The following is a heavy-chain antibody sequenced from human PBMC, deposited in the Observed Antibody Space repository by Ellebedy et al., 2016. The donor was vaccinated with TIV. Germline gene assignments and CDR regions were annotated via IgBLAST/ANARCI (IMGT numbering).Heavy chain of an antibody. CDR1: GGSISSSTYY. J-gene: IGHJ4*02. CDR3: ARQTGLWFGELFTLDY. Sequence: MPSETLSLTCTVSGGSISSSTYYWGWIRQPPGKGLEWIGSFYYSGSTYYNPSLKSRVTISVDTSKNQFSLKLSSVTAADTAVYYCARQTGLWFGELFTLDYWGQGTLVTVSS. V-gene: IGHV4-39*01. D-gene: IGHD3-10*01. CDR2: FYYSGST.